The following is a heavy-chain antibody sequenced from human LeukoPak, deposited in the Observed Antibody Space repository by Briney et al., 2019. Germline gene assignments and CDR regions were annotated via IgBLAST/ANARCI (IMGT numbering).Heavy chain of an antibody. J-gene: IGHJ2*01. V-gene: IGHV1-69*05. CDR3: ARVVEMPTIAWYFDL. CDR1: GGTFSSYA. Sequence: SVKVSCKASGGTFSSYAISWVRQAPGQGLEWMGGIIPIFGTANYAQKFQGRVTITTDESTSTAYMELSSLRSEDTAVYYCARVVEMPTIAWYFDLWGRGTLVPVSS. CDR2: IIPIFGTA. D-gene: IGHD5-24*01.